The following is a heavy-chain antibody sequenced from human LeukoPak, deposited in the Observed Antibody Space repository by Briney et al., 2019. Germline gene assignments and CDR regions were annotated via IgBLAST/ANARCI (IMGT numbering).Heavy chain of an antibody. D-gene: IGHD3-3*01. J-gene: IGHJ4*02. CDR2: IYSGGST. Sequence: PGGSLRLSCAASGFTVSSNYMSWVRQAPGKGLEWVSLIYSGGSTYYADSVKGRFTILRDSSKNTLYLQMNNLRAEDTAVYYCAARIWGAYYTFDCWGQGTLVTVSS. CDR1: GFTVSSNY. CDR3: AARIWGAYYTFDC. V-gene: IGHV3-66*01.